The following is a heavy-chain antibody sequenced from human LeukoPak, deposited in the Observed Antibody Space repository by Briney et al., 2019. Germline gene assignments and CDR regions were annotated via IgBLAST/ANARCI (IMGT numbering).Heavy chain of an antibody. Sequence: PGGSLRPSCAASGCTLSSYSMNWVRQAPGKGLEWISYITTSIDIISYADSVKGRFTISRDNAKNSLYLQMDSLRDEDTAVYYCVRDHNYYFLYWGQRILVTVSA. J-gene: IGHJ4*02. CDR1: GCTLSSYS. CDR3: VRDHNYYFLY. V-gene: IGHV3-48*02. CDR2: ITTSIDII.